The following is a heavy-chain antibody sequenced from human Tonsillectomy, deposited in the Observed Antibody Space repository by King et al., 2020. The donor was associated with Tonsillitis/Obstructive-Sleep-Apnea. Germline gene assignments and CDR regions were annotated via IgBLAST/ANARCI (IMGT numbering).Heavy chain of an antibody. CDR3: AKDRYDSSGYYYDY. V-gene: IGHV3-9*01. CDR1: GFTFDDYA. Sequence: VQLVESGGGLVQPGRSLRLSCAASGFTFDDYAMHWVRXAPGKGXXWXXXXXXXXGXXXXXXSVXGRFTISRXXXKNSLYLQMNXLRAEDTALYYCAKDRYDSSGYYYDYWGQGTLVTVSS. CDR2: XXXXXGXX. J-gene: IGHJ4*02. D-gene: IGHD3-22*01.